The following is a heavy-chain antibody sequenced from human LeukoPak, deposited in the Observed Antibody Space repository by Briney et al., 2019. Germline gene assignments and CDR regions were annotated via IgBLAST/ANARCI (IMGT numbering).Heavy chain of an antibody. J-gene: IGHJ4*02. V-gene: IGHV4-61*02. Sequence: SQTLSLTCTVSGGSISSGSYYWSWIRQPAGKGLEWIGRIYTSGSTNYNPSLKSRVTISVDTSKNQFSLKLSSVTAADTAVYYCARDESGYSFGSNWGQGTLVTVSS. CDR1: GGSISSGSYY. D-gene: IGHD5-18*01. CDR2: IYTSGST. CDR3: ARDESGYSFGSN.